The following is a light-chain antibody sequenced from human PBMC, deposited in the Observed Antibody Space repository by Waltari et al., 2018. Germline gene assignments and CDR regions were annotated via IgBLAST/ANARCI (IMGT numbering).Light chain of an antibody. Sequence: QSVLTQSPSVSGAPGQRVTMSCTGSSSNIGAGYGVPWYQQFPGTAPKLLIFGNINRPSGVPDRFSGSTSGTSASLAITGLQAEDEADYYCQSYDYSLSGLYVFGTGTKVTVL. J-gene: IGLJ1*01. CDR2: GNI. CDR3: QSYDYSLSGLYV. CDR1: SSNIGAGYG. V-gene: IGLV1-40*01.